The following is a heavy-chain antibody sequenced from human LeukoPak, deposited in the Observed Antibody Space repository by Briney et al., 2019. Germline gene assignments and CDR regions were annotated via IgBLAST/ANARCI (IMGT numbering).Heavy chain of an antibody. V-gene: IGHV4-34*01. J-gene: IGHJ4*02. CDR3: ARGVVIAPQTFDY. CDR1: GGSFSGYY. D-gene: IGHD2-21*01. CDR2: ISHSGST. Sequence: SETLSLTCAVYGGSFSGYYWSWIRQPPGKGLEWIGEISHSGSTNYNPSLKSRVTISVDTSKNQFSLKLSSVTAADTAVYYCARGVVIAPQTFDYWGQGTLVTVSS.